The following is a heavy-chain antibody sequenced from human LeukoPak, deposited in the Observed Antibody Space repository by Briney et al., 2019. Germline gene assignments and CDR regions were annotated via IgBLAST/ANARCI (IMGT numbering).Heavy chain of an antibody. J-gene: IGHJ4*02. CDR2: ISGSGGST. V-gene: IGHV3-23*01. Sequence: GGSLRLSCAASGFTFSSYAMSWVRQAPGKGLEWVSAISGSGGSTYYADSVKGRFTISRDNSKNTLYLQMNSLRAEDTAVYYCAKGPIGYCSGGSCYPFDYWGQGTRVCVSS. D-gene: IGHD2-15*01. CDR1: GFTFSSYA. CDR3: AKGPIGYCSGGSCYPFDY.